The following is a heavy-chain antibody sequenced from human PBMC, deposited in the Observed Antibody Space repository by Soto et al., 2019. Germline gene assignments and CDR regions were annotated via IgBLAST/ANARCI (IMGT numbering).Heavy chain of an antibody. CDR2: ISSSSSTI. D-gene: IGHD3-22*01. J-gene: IGHJ6*02. CDR1: GFTFSSYS. CDR3: ARDLSYYDSSGYYYGMDV. V-gene: IGHV3-48*02. Sequence: GGSPRLSCAAPGFTFSSYSMNWVRQAPGKGLEWVSYISSSSSTIYYADSVKGRFTISRDNAKNSLYLQMNSLRDEDTAVYYCARDLSYYDSSGYYYGMDVWGQGTTVTVSS.